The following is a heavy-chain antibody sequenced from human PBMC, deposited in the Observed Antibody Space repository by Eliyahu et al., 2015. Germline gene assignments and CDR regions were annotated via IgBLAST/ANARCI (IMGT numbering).Heavy chain of an antibody. CDR2: IYHSGST. CDR1: GYSISSGYY. Sequence: QVQLQESGPGLVKPSETLSLTCAVXGYSISSGYYWGWIRQPPGKGLEWIGSIYHSGSTYYNPSLKSRVTISVDTSKNQFSLKLSSVTAADTAVYYCARLSGGYFDYWGQGTLVTVSS. V-gene: IGHV4-38-2*01. J-gene: IGHJ4*02. D-gene: IGHD5-12*01. CDR3: ARLSGGYFDY.